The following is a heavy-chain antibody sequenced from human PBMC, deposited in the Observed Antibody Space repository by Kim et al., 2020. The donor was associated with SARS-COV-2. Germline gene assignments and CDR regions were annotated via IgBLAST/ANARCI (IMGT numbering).Heavy chain of an antibody. CDR3: ARVRVKAVAGTMGY. Sequence: SQKFQGRVTITRDTSASTAYMELSSLRSEDTAVYYCARVRVKAVAGTMGYWGQGTLVTVSS. D-gene: IGHD6-19*01. J-gene: IGHJ4*02. V-gene: IGHV1-3*01.